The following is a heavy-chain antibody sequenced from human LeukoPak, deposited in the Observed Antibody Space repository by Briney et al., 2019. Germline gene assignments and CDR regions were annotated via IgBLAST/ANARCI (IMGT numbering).Heavy chain of an antibody. CDR2: INPNSGGK. CDR1: RYTFTGYY. D-gene: IGHD2-2*01. J-gene: IGHJ6*03. CDR3: ARDYCSSTSCYYYYMDV. V-gene: IGHV1-2*02. Sequence: GASVNVSCKASRYTFTGYYMHWVRQAPRQGLEWMVWINPNSGGKNYAQKFQGRVTMTREPSNSTAYMELSRLRSDDTAVYCCARDYCSSTSCYYYYMDVWGKGTTVTVSS.